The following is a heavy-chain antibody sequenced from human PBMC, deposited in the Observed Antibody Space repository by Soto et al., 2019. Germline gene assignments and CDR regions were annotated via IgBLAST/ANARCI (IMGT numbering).Heavy chain of an antibody. J-gene: IGHJ4*02. Sequence: GGSLRLSCVASGFTFSSYAMSWVRQAPGKGLEWVSSINTSGGGKYYADYVKGQFTISRDNSKNTLYLQMSSLRAEDTAVYYCAKRVAAPYYFDYWGQGTLVTVSS. V-gene: IGHV3-23*01. CDR2: INTSGGGK. D-gene: IGHD2-15*01. CDR3: AKRVAAPYYFDY. CDR1: GFTFSSYA.